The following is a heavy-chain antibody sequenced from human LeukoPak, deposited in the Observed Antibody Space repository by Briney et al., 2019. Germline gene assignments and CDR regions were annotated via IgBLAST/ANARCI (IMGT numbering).Heavy chain of an antibody. Sequence: PSETLSLTCTVSGDSISSGDYYWSWIRQPAGKGLEWIGRIYTSGSTNYNPSLKSRVTMSVDTSKNQFSLKLSSVTAADTAVYYCARVPLVGATHFDYWGQGTLVTVSS. CDR3: ARVPLVGATHFDY. V-gene: IGHV4-61*02. CDR2: IYTSGST. J-gene: IGHJ4*02. CDR1: GDSISSGDYY. D-gene: IGHD1-26*01.